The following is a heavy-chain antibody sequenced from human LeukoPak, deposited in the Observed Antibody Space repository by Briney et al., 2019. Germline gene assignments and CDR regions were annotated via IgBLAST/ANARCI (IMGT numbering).Heavy chain of an antibody. V-gene: IGHV1-18*01. Sequence: GASVKVSCKASGYSLTRYGISWVRQAPGQGLEWMGWISAYNGNTNYAQKFQGRVTMTTDTSTSTAYMELRSLRSDDTAVYYCARDHRLGVMVAYGMDVWGQGTTVTVSS. D-gene: IGHD2-15*01. CDR2: ISAYNGNT. CDR1: GYSLTRYG. CDR3: ARDHRLGVMVAYGMDV. J-gene: IGHJ6*02.